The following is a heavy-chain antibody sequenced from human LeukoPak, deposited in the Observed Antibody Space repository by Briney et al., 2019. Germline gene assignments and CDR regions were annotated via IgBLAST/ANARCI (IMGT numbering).Heavy chain of an antibody. J-gene: IGHJ6*02. CDR3: ARARDQLLWFGELLSYYYYGMDV. CDR2: INPSGGST. Sequence: ASVKVSCKASGYTFTSYYMHWVRQAPGQGLEWMGIINPSGGSTSYAQKFQGRVTMTRGTSTSTVYMELSSLRSEDTAVYYCARARDQLLWFGELLSYYYYGMDVWGQGTTVTVSS. V-gene: IGHV1-46*01. D-gene: IGHD3-10*01. CDR1: GYTFTSYY.